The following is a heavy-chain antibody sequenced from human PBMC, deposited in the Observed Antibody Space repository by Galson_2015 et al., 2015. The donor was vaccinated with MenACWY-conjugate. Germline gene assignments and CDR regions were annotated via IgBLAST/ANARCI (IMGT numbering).Heavy chain of an antibody. CDR2: IGWDDHQ. D-gene: IGHD3-3*01. J-gene: IGHJ6*03. CDR1: GFSLDTSGMC. Sequence: PALVKPTQTLTLTCTFSGFSLDTSGMCVGWIRQPPGKALEWLARIGWDDHQYYTTSLKTRLPISTDTSKNQVVLTLTNMDPVDTATYYCARIRRDFWSGDALYYYYYMDVWGKGTTVTVSS. V-gene: IGHV2-70*11. CDR3: ARIRRDFWSGDALYYYYYMDV.